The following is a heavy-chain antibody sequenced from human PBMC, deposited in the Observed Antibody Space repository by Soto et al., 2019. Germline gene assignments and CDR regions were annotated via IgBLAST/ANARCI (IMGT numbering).Heavy chain of an antibody. CDR1: GFTFSSYA. Sequence: QMQLVESGGGVVQPGRSLRLSCAASGFTFSSYAMHWVRQAPGKGLEWVTVISSDGTNKYYADSVKGRFTISRDNSKNTLYLQMNSLRAEDTAVYYCAKDYSHISTMIIDYWGQGTLVTVSS. CDR3: AKDYSHISTMIIDY. D-gene: IGHD3-22*01. CDR2: ISSDGTNK. V-gene: IGHV3-30*18. J-gene: IGHJ4*02.